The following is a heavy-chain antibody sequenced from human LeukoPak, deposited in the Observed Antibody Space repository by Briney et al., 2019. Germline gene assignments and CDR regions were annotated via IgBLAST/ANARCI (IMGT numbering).Heavy chain of an antibody. D-gene: IGHD1-26*01. V-gene: IGHV3-33*01. Sequence: PGRSLRLSCAASGFTFSSYGMHWVRQAPGKGLEWVAVIWYDGSKKYYGDSVKGRFTISRDNSKNTLYLQMNSLRAEDTAVYYCARDAKWEPVAEYWGQGTLVTVSS. CDR1: GFTFSSYG. CDR2: IWYDGSKK. J-gene: IGHJ4*02. CDR3: ARDAKWEPVAEY.